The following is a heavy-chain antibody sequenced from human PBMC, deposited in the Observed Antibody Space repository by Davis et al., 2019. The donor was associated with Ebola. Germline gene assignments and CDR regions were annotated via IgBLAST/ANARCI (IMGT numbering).Heavy chain of an antibody. CDR3: ARTSIVGTTTTASDI. Sequence: ASVKVSCKASGYSFKNYAISWVRQAPGQGLEWMGWISAYNGNTNYAQKVQGRVTMTTDTSTGTAYLDLRSLRSDDTGVYFCARTSIVGTTTTASDIWGQGTLVTVSS. D-gene: IGHD1-26*01. V-gene: IGHV1-18*01. CDR1: GYSFKNYA. CDR2: ISAYNGNT. J-gene: IGHJ3*02.